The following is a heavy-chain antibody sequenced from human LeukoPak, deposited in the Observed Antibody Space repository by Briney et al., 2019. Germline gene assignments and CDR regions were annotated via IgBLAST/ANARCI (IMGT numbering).Heavy chain of an antibody. V-gene: IGHV4-59*12. CDR1: GGSISSYY. Sequence: PSETLSLTCTVSGGSISSYYWSWIRQPPGKGLEWIGYIYYSGSTYYNPSLKSRVTISVDTSKNQFSLKLSSATAADTAVYYCASRGSGWYFDYWGQGTLVTVSS. J-gene: IGHJ4*02. D-gene: IGHD6-19*01. CDR2: IYYSGST. CDR3: ASRGSGWYFDY.